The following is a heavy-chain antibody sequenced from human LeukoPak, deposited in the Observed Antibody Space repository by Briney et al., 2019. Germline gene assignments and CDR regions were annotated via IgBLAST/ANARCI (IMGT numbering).Heavy chain of an antibody. CDR2: INPSGGST. J-gene: IGHJ4*02. D-gene: IGHD1-26*01. Sequence: ASVKVSCTASGYTFTSYYMHWVRQAPGQGLEWMGIINPSGGSTSYAQKFQGRVTMTRDTSTSTVYMELSSLKSEDTAVYYCNIVGATGGIDYWGQGTLVTVSS. V-gene: IGHV1-46*01. CDR3: NIVGATGGIDY. CDR1: GYTFTSYY.